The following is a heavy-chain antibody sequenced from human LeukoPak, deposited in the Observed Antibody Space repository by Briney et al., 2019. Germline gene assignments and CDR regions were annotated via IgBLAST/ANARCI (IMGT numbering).Heavy chain of an antibody. CDR3: AREGPEYDILTGYYSRYYYYYMDV. J-gene: IGHJ6*03. Sequence: ASVKVSCKASGYTFTSYYMHWVRQAPGQGLEWMGIINPSGGSTSYAQKFQGRVTMTRDMSTSTVYMELSSLRSEDTAVYYCAREGPEYDILTGYYSRYYYYYMDVWGKGTTVTVSS. V-gene: IGHV1-46*01. CDR2: INPSGGST. D-gene: IGHD3-9*01. CDR1: GYTFTSYY.